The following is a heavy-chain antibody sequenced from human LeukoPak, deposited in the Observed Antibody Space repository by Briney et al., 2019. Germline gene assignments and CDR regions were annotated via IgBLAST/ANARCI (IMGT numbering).Heavy chain of an antibody. D-gene: IGHD6-13*01. CDR2: IYYSGST. Sequence: SETLSLTCTVSGGSISSYYWSWIRQPPGKGLEWIGYIYYSGSTNYNPSLKSRVTMSVDTSKNQFSLKLSSVTAADTAVYYCARARISSSWTFDYWGQGTLVTVSS. J-gene: IGHJ4*02. V-gene: IGHV4-59*12. CDR3: ARARISSSWTFDY. CDR1: GGSISSYY.